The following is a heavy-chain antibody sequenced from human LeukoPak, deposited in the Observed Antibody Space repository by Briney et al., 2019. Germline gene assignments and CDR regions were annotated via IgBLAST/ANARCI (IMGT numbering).Heavy chain of an antibody. Sequence: ASVKVSCKASGYTFTDYYMHWVRQAPGQGLEWMGWISAYNGNTNYAQKLQGRVTMTTDTSTSTAYMELRSLRSDDTAVYYCARDGITMIPDYWGQGTLVTVSS. CDR2: ISAYNGNT. V-gene: IGHV1-18*04. CDR1: GYTFTDYY. J-gene: IGHJ4*02. D-gene: IGHD3-22*01. CDR3: ARDGITMIPDY.